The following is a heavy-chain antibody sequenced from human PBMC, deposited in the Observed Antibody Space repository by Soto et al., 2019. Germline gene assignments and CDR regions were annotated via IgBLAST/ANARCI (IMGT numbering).Heavy chain of an antibody. D-gene: IGHD6-13*01. J-gene: IGHJ2*01. CDR1: GFTFSSYG. V-gene: IGHV3-33*01. Sequence: QVQLVESGGGVVQPGRSLRLSCAASGFTFSSYGMHWVRQAPGKGLEWVAVIWYDGSNKYYADSVKGRFTISRDKSKNTLYLQMNSLRAEDTAVYYCARDPTYSTHPSWYFDLWGRGTLVTVSS. CDR3: ARDPTYSTHPSWYFDL. CDR2: IWYDGSNK.